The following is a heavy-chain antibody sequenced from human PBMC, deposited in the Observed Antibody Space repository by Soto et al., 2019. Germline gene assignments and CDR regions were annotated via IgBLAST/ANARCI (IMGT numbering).Heavy chain of an antibody. CDR1: GFTFSSYW. CDR3: ARDMQLWTPVYYYYGMDV. Sequence: GVSLRLSCAASGFTFSSYWMHWVRQAPGKGLVWVSRINSDGSSTSYADSVKGRFTISRDNAKNTLYLQMNSLRAEDTAVYYCARDMQLWTPVYYYYGMDVWGQGTTVNVSS. J-gene: IGHJ6*02. D-gene: IGHD5-18*01. CDR2: INSDGSST. V-gene: IGHV3-74*01.